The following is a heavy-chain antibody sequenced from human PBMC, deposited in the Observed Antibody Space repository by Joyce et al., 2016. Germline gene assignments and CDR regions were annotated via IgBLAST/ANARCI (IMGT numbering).Heavy chain of an antibody. CDR2: INPKTGGT. CDR1: GYTFTDYY. V-gene: IGHV1-2*02. D-gene: IGHD1-1*01. Sequence: QVQLVQSGAEVKKPGASVQVSCKTSGYTFTDYYIHWVRQAPGQGLEWMGRINPKTGGTKYAPRLQGRVTLTRDTSSSAAYMELSTLTSDDTAVYYCATSWRTGIDSPYWGQGTLVIVSS. J-gene: IGHJ4*02. CDR3: ATSWRTGIDSPY.